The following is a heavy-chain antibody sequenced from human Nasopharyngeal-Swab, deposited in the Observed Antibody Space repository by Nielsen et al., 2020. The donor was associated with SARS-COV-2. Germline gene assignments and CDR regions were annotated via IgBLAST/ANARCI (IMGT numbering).Heavy chain of an antibody. D-gene: IGHD3-10*01. CDR3: AKQLLWFGELLDMFDY. Sequence: GGSLRLSCAASGFTFSSYAMSWVRQAPGRGLEWVSAISGSGGSTSYADSVKGRFTISRDNSKNTLYLQMNSLRAEDTAVYYCAKQLLWFGELLDMFDYWGQGTLVTVSS. CDR1: GFTFSSYA. V-gene: IGHV3-23*01. CDR2: ISGSGGST. J-gene: IGHJ4*02.